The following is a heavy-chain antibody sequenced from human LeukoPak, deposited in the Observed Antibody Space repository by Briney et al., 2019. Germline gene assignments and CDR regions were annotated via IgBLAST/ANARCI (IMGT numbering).Heavy chain of an antibody. CDR1: GGSITSSRYY. CDR3: AREEDCSGGICYLGNAFDI. J-gene: IGHJ3*02. V-gene: IGHV4-39*01. Sequence: PSETLSLTCSVSGGSITSSRYYWGWIRQPPGKGLEWIGSIYYSGSTYYNPSLKSRVTISIDTSKNQFSLRLSSVTAADTAVYYCAREEDCSGGICYLGNAFDIWGQGTMVTVSS. CDR2: IYYSGST. D-gene: IGHD2-15*01.